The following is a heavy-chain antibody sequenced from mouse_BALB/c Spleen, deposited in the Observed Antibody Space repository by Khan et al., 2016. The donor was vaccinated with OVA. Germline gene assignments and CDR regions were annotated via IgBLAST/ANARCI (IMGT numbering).Heavy chain of an antibody. CDR1: GYTFKNHG. CDR2: INTYTGEP. V-gene: IGHV9-3-1*01. CDR3: ARPPFFAYDRVY. J-gene: IGHJ4*01. Sequence: QIQLVQSGPELKKPGETVKISCKASGYTFKNHGMNWVKQDPGKGLKWMGWINTYTGEPKSVEDFKGRFAFSLETSASTAYLQINNLINEDTATYFCARPPFFAYDRVYWGQGTSVTVSS.